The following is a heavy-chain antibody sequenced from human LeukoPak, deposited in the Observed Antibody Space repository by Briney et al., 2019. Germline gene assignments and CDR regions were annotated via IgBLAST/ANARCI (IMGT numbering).Heavy chain of an antibody. V-gene: IGHV3-48*03. CDR3: ARASFSSSWSYFFDY. D-gene: IGHD6-13*01. J-gene: IGHJ4*02. Sequence: GGSLRLSREASGFIFSSYEMNWVRQAPGRGLEWVSYISSSGGTIFHADSVKGRFTISRDNAKNSVFLQISSLRVEDTAIYYCARASFSSSWSYFFDYWGQGTLVTVSS. CDR1: GFIFSSYE. CDR2: ISSSGGTI.